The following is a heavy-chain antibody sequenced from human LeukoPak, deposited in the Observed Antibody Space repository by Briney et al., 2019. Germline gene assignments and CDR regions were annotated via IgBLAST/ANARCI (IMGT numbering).Heavy chain of an antibody. CDR3: ARSGTYRGSDCYSEWFDP. J-gene: IGHJ5*02. V-gene: IGHV5-10-1*01. CDR2: IDPSDSYT. CDR1: GYSFTSYW. D-gene: IGHD2-21*02. Sequence: GESLKISCKGSGYSFTSYWISWVRQMPGKGLEWMGRIDPSDSYTNYSPSFQGHVTISADKSISTAYLQWSSLKASDTAMYYCARSGTYRGSDCYSEWFDPWGQGTLVTVSS.